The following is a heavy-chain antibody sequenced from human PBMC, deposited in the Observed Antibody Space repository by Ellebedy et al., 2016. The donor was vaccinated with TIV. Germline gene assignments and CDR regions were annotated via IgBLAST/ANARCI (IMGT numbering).Heavy chain of an antibody. V-gene: IGHV3-30-3*01. CDR2: ISHDGSSQ. CDR3: ARDLDKSSGWYGGAAY. CDR1: GFTFDSYA. D-gene: IGHD6-19*01. Sequence: GESLKISCVASGFTFDSYAMHWVRQAPGKGLEWVAVISHDGSSQYYADSVKGRFTVSRDNSMTTVYLKMNSLRAEDKALYYCARDLDKSSGWYGGAAYWGHGTHVTVSS. J-gene: IGHJ4*03.